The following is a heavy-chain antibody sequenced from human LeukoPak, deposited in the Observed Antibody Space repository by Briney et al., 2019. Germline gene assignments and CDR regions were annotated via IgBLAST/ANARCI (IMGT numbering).Heavy chain of an antibody. CDR2: MNPNSGNT. D-gene: IGHD6-6*01. V-gene: IGHV1-8*03. Sequence: ASVKVSCKASGYTLTSYDINWVRQATGQGLEWMGWMNPNSGNTGYAQKFQGRVTITRNTSISTAYMELSSLRSEDTAVYYCATIRGSSTYCFDYWGQGTLVTVSS. CDR1: GYTLTSYD. J-gene: IGHJ4*02. CDR3: ATIRGSSTYCFDY.